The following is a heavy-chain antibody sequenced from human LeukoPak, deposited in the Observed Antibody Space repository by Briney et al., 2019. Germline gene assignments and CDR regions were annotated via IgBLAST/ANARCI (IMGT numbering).Heavy chain of an antibody. CDR1: GFTFSDYY. CDR2: ISSSSSYT. CDR3: ARDLYGDGQLADY. V-gene: IGHV3-11*06. J-gene: IGHJ4*02. D-gene: IGHD6-6*01. Sequence: GGSLGLSCAASGFTFSDYYMSWIRQAPGKGLEWVSYISSSSSYTNYADSVKGRFTISRDNAKNSLYLQMNSLRAEDTAVYYCARDLYGDGQLADYWGQGTLVTVSS.